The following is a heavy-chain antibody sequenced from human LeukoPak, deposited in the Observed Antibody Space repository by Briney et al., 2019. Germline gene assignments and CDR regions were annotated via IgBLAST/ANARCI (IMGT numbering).Heavy chain of an antibody. CDR3: ARGVYIAAAQYGY. CDR2: IFNSVST. J-gene: IGHJ4*02. CDR1: GGSISGYY. V-gene: IGHV4-59*01. D-gene: IGHD6-13*01. Sequence: PSETLSLTCTVSGGSISGYYWSWIRQPPGKGLEWIGYIFNSVSTNYNPSLKSRVTISVDTSKSQFSLKLSSVTAADTAVYYCARGVYIAAAQYGYWGQGTLVTVSS.